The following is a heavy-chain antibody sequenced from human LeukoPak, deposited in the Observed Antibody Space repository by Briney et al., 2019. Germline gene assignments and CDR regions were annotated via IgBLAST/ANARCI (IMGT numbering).Heavy chain of an antibody. J-gene: IGHJ4*02. V-gene: IGHV4-59*01. CDR1: GGSISSYY. D-gene: IGHD2-15*01. CDR2: IYYSGST. Sequence: SETLSLTCTVSGGSISSYYWSWIRQPPGKGLEWIGYIYYSGSTNYNPSLKSRVTISVDTSKNQFSLKLGSVTAADTAVYYCARDPGYCSGGSCYLDYWGQGTLVTVSS. CDR3: ARDPGYCSGGSCYLDY.